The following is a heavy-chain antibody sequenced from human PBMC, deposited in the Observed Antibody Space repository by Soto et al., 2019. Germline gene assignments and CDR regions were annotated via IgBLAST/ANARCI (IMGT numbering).Heavy chain of an antibody. J-gene: IGHJ5*01. V-gene: IGHV4-30-4*01. Sequence: SETLSLTCTVSGDSITSGDYYWSWVRQPPGKGLEWIGYIFYSGSTYYKASLKSRVTISLDMSRNQFSLKLTSVTAADTAVYYFARAEVAVAGSGWFDAWGHGTLVTVSS. CDR3: ARAEVAVAGSGWFDA. D-gene: IGHD6-19*01. CDR2: IFYSGST. CDR1: GDSITSGDYY.